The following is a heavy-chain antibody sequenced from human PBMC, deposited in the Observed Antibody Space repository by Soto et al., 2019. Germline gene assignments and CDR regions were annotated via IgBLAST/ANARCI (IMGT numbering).Heavy chain of an antibody. D-gene: IGHD6-19*01. CDR1: GYTFTSYG. CDR2: ISAYNGNT. V-gene: IGHV1-18*01. J-gene: IGHJ4*02. CDR3: ARASHSSGLDY. Sequence: ASVKVSCKASGYTFTSYGISWVRQAPGQGLEWMGWISAYNGNTNYAQKLQGRVTMTTDTSTSTVYMELRSLRSEDTAVYYCARASHSSGLDYWGQGTLVTVSS.